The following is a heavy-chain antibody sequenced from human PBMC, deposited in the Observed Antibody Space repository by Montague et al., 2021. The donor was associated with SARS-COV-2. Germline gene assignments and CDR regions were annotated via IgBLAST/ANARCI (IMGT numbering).Heavy chain of an antibody. J-gene: IGHJ6*02. Sequence: SETLSLTRTVSGGSISSYYWSWIRQPPGKGLEWIGYIYYSGSTNYNPSLKSRVTISVDTSRNQFSLKLSSVTAADTAVYYCARAFTDWLRYYGMDVWGQGTTVTVSS. CDR1: GGSISSYY. V-gene: IGHV4-59*08. CDR2: IYYSGST. D-gene: IGHD3-9*01. CDR3: ARAFTDWLRYYGMDV.